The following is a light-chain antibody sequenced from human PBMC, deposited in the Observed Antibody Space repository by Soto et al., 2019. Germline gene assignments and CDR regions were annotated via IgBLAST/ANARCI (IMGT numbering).Light chain of an antibody. V-gene: IGKV3-15*01. CDR3: QSYNDWPFA. J-gene: IGKJ2*01. Sequence: EIVLTQSPATLSVSPGEIVTLSCRASESLSYFLAWYQHKPGQSPRLLIYGVSTRVAGVPSRFSGGGSATDFTLTISSLQSEDFAVYYCQSYNDWPFAFGQGTKLEI. CDR2: GVS. CDR1: ESLSYF.